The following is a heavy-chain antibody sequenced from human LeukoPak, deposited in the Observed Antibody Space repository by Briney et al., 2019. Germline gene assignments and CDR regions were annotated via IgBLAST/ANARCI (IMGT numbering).Heavy chain of an antibody. J-gene: IGHJ5*02. Sequence: GGSLRLSCAASGFTVSSNYMSWVRQAPGKGLEWVSVIYSGGSTYYADSVKGRFTISRDNSKNTLYLQMNSLRAEDTAVYYCASLDTAKQPLANHWGQGTLVTVSS. CDR1: GFTVSSNY. CDR3: ASLDTAKQPLANH. CDR2: IYSGGST. D-gene: IGHD5-18*01. V-gene: IGHV3-53*01.